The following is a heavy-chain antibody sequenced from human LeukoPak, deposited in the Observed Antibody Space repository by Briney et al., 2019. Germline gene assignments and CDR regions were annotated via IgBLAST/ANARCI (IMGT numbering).Heavy chain of an antibody. Sequence: SETLSLTCSVSGGSISSYYWSWIRQPPGKGLEWIGYIYNSGSTNYNPSLKSRVAISVDTSKNQFSLKLSSVTAADTAVYYCARLRSRWIQLEDYYDMDVWGQGTTVTVSS. CDR3: ARLRSRWIQLEDYYDMDV. D-gene: IGHD5-24*01. CDR2: IYNSGST. J-gene: IGHJ6*02. V-gene: IGHV4-59*08. CDR1: GGSISSYY.